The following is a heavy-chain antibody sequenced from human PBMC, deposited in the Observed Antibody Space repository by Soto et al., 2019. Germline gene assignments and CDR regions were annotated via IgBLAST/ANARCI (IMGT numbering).Heavy chain of an antibody. CDR2: ISAYNGNA. Sequence: ASVKVSCKASGYTFTSYGISWVRQAPGQGLEWMGWISAYNGNANYAQKLQGRVTMTTDTSTSTAYMELRSLRSDDTAVYYCARHRFNYYDDTVYYYFDYWGQGTLVTVSS. V-gene: IGHV1-18*01. D-gene: IGHD3-22*01. J-gene: IGHJ4*02. CDR1: GYTFTSYG. CDR3: ARHRFNYYDDTVYYYFDY.